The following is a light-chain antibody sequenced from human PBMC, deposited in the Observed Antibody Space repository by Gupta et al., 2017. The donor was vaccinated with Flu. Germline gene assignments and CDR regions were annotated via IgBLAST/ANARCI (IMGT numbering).Light chain of an antibody. Sequence: EMVMTQSPATLSVSPGERATLSCRASQSIKSSLAWYQQKPGQAPRLLIYGASTRATGVPARFSGSGSGTECTLTISSLQSEDFAVYYWQQYNNGPPWTFGQGTKVEIK. CDR2: GAS. CDR3: QQYNNGPPWT. V-gene: IGKV3-15*01. J-gene: IGKJ1*01. CDR1: QSIKSS.